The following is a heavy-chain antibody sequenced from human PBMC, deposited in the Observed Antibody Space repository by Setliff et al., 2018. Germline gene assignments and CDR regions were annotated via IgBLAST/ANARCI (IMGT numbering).Heavy chain of an antibody. CDR1: GFTFSSYA. Sequence: PGGSLRLSCAASGFTFSSYAMHWVRQAAGKGLEWVAFISYDGSNKDYADSVKGRFTISRDNSKNTLYLQVNSLRAEDTAVYYCATNPRKGRSGGYYYDDPYYYYMDVWGKGNPGHRLL. CDR2: ISYDGSNK. J-gene: IGHJ6*03. D-gene: IGHD3-22*01. V-gene: IGHV3-30*07. CDR3: ATNPRKGRSGGYYYDDPYYYYMDV.